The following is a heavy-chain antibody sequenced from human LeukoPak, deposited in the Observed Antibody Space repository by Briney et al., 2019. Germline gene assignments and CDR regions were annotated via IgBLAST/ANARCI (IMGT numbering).Heavy chain of an antibody. V-gene: IGHV3-11*04. CDR1: GFTFSDYY. J-gene: IGHJ3*02. CDR2: ISSSGSTI. CDR3: ARGPYVWGSYRSRGAFDI. D-gene: IGHD3-16*02. Sequence: GGSLRLSCAASGFTFSDYYMSWIRQAPGKGLEWVSYISSSGSTIYYADSVKGRFTISRDNAKNSLYLQMNSLRAEDTAVYYCARGPYVWGSYRSRGAFDIWGQGTMVTVSS.